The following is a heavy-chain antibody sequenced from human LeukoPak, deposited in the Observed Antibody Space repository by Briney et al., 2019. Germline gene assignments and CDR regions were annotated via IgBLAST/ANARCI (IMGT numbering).Heavy chain of an antibody. CDR3: ARDEYSYGYLGY. D-gene: IGHD5-18*01. V-gene: IGHV3-74*01. Sequence: TGGSLRLSCAASGFTFSNYWMYWVRQAPGKGLVWVSRINSDGSSTSYADSVKGRFTISRDNAKNTLYLQMNSLRAEDTAVYYCARDEYSYGYLGYWGQGTLVTVSS. J-gene: IGHJ4*02. CDR1: GFTFSNYW. CDR2: INSDGSST.